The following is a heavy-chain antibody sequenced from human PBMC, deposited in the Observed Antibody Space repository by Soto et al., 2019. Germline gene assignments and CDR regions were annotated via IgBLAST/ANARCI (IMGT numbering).Heavy chain of an antibody. V-gene: IGHV3-33*01. CDR3: ARSEIQIAAAGSYNWFDP. Sequence: VGSLRLSCAASGFTFSSYGMHWVRQAPGKGLEWVAVIWYDGSNKYYADSAKGRFTISRDSSKNTLYLQMNSPRAEDTAVYYCARSEIQIAAAGSYNWFDPWGQGTLVTVSS. CDR2: IWYDGSNK. CDR1: GFTFSSYG. D-gene: IGHD6-13*01. J-gene: IGHJ5*02.